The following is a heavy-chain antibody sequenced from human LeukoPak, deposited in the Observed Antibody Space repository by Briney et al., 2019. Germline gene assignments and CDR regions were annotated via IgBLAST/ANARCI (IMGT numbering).Heavy chain of an antibody. Sequence: SETLSLTCTVSGYSISSGYYWGWIRQPPGKGLEWIGSIYHSGSTYYNPSLKSRVTISVDTSKNQFSLKLNSVTAADTAVYYCARRYTIFGVVTPRSDYWGQGTLVTVSS. V-gene: IGHV4-38-2*02. J-gene: IGHJ4*02. D-gene: IGHD3-3*01. CDR1: GYSISSGYY. CDR3: ARRYTIFGVVTPRSDY. CDR2: IYHSGST.